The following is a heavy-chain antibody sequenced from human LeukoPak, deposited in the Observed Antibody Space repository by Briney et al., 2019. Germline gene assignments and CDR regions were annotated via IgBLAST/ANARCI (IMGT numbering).Heavy chain of an antibody. CDR1: GFTFSSYW. CDR3: ARDVCLDDCSPYFDY. D-gene: IGHD2-21*02. CDR2: ISYDGSNK. V-gene: IGHV3-30*14. J-gene: IGHJ4*02. Sequence: QTGGSLRLSCAASGFTFSSYWMSRVRQAPGKGLEWMAVISYDGSNKYYADSVKGRFTISRDKSKNTLYLQMDSLRTEDTAVYYCARDVCLDDCSPYFDYWGQGTLVTVSS.